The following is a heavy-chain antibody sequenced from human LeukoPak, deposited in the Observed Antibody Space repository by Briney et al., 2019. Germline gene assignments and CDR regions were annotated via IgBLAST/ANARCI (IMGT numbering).Heavy chain of an antibody. J-gene: IGHJ3*02. CDR1: GFTFTGDS. CDR3: SKGRDRWLRGGGYFPTAFDI. Sequence: GGSLRLSCAASGFTFTGDSMNWVRQAPGKGLEWISYISSSGLTIFYADSVRGRFTISRDNADNSLFLQMNSLRAEDTAVYYCSKGRDRWLRGGGYFPTAFDIWGQGTMVTVSS. CDR2: ISSSGLTI. D-gene: IGHD5-12*01. V-gene: IGHV3-48*01.